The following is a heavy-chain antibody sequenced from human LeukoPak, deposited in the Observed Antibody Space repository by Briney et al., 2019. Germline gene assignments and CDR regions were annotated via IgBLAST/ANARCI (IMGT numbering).Heavy chain of an antibody. J-gene: IGHJ4*02. CDR2: IWYDGSSK. CDR1: GFTFSSHG. CDR3: ARWGDPKILDQ. V-gene: IGHV3-33*01. D-gene: IGHD2-21*01. Sequence: GGSLRLSCAASGFTFSSHGMHWVRQAPGKGLEWVAVIWYDGSSKYYADSVKGRFTISRDNSKNTLYLQMNSLRAEDTAVYYCARWGDPKILDQWGQGILVTVSS.